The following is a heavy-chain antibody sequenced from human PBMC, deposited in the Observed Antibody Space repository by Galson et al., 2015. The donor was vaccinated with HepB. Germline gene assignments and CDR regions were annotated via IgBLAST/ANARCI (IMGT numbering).Heavy chain of an antibody. J-gene: IGHJ3*01. CDR3: ARAPGREESGYDTDAFDL. Sequence: CAIPGDSVSSNSAAWNWIRQSPSRGLEWLGRAYYRSKWYKDYAISVKSRISINPDTSKNQLSLQLKSVTPEDTAVYFCARAPGREESGYDTDAFDLWGQGTMVTVSS. CDR1: GDSVSSNSAA. D-gene: IGHD5-12*01. CDR2: AYYRSKWYK. V-gene: IGHV6-1*01.